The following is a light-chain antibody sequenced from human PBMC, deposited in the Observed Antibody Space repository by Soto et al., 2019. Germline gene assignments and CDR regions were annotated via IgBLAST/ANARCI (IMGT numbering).Light chain of an antibody. CDR2: DVS. V-gene: IGLV2-14*03. CDR3: SSYTSSSTPYV. Sequence: QSALTQPASVSGSPGQSITISCTGTNSDVGGYTYVSWYQQHPGKAPKLMIYDVSNRPSGVSNRFSGSKSGNTASLTISGPQADDEADYYCSSYTSSSTPYVFGTGTKLTVL. J-gene: IGLJ1*01. CDR1: NSDVGGYTY.